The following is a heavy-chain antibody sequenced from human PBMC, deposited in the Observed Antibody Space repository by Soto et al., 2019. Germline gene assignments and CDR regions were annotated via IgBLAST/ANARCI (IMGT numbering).Heavy chain of an antibody. Sequence: ASVKVSCKASGYTFTSYDINWVRQATGQGLEWMGWMNPNSGNTGYAQKFQGRVTMTRNTSISTAYMELSSLRSEDTAVYYCAIHSYGSGSYYVALVDYWGQGTLVTVSS. CDR2: MNPNSGNT. CDR1: GYTFTSYD. CDR3: AIHSYGSGSYYVALVDY. J-gene: IGHJ4*02. D-gene: IGHD3-10*01. V-gene: IGHV1-8*01.